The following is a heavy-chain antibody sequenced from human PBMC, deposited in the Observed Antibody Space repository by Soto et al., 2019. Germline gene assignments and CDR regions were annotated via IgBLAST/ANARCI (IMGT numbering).Heavy chain of an antibody. V-gene: IGHV3-23*01. Sequence: GGSLRLSCAASGFTFSSCAMSWVRQAPGKGLEWVSAISGSGGSTSYADYVKGRFTISRDNSMNTLYLQMNSLRAEDTAVYYCPSWNDGFDYWGQGTLVTVSS. D-gene: IGHD1-1*01. J-gene: IGHJ4*02. CDR2: ISGSGGST. CDR1: GFTFSSCA. CDR3: PSWNDGFDY.